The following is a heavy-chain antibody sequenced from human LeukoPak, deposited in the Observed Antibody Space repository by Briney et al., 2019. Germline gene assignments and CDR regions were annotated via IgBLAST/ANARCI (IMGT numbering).Heavy chain of an antibody. J-gene: IGHJ4*02. V-gene: IGHV1-69*06. CDR2: IIPIFGTA. CDR3: ARQTLSSGWYLDY. D-gene: IGHD6-19*01. CDR1: GGTFSNYA. Sequence: SVTVSCKASGGTFSNYAISWVRQAPGQGLEWMGGIIPIFGTANYAQKFQGRVTITADKSTSTAYMELSSLRSEDTAVYYCARQTLSSGWYLDYWGQGTLVTVSS.